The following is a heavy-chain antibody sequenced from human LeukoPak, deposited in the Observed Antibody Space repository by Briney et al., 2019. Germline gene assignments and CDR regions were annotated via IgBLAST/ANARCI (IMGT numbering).Heavy chain of an antibody. CDR3: ARARGGKLRYFDWLFHDYNFGY. J-gene: IGHJ4*02. CDR2: INPNSGGT. CDR1: GYTFTGYY. D-gene: IGHD3-9*01. Sequence: ASVKASCKASGYTFTGYYMHWVRQAPGQGLEWMGWINPNSGGTNYAQKFQGRVTMTRDTSISTAYMELSRLRSDDTAVYYCARARGGKLRYFDWLFHDYNFGYWGQGTLVTVSS. V-gene: IGHV1-2*02.